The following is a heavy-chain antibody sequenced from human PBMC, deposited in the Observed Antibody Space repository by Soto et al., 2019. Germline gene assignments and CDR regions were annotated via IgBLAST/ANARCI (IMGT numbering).Heavy chain of an antibody. CDR1: GGTFSSYA. CDR2: IIPIFGTA. D-gene: IGHD2-15*01. Sequence: SVKVSCKASGGTFSSYAISWVRQAPGQGLEWMGGIIPIFGTANYAQKFQGRVTITADESTSTAYMELSSLRSEDTAVYYCARTVVVAATPRGYYYYGMDVWGQGTTVTVSS. CDR3: ARTVVVAATPRGYYYYGMDV. J-gene: IGHJ6*02. V-gene: IGHV1-69*13.